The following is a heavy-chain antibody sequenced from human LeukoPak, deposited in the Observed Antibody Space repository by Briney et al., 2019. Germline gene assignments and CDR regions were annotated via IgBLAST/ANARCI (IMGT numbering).Heavy chain of an antibody. Sequence: GGSLRLSCAASGFTFSSYSMNWVRQAPGKGVEGGSSISSSSSSYIYYADSVKGRLTISRDNAQNSLYLQMNTLRAEDTAVYYCAKDRYSSSFDYWGQGTLVTVSS. CDR1: GFTFSSYS. V-gene: IGHV3-21*04. D-gene: IGHD6-19*01. J-gene: IGHJ4*02. CDR2: ISSSSSSYI. CDR3: AKDRYSSSFDY.